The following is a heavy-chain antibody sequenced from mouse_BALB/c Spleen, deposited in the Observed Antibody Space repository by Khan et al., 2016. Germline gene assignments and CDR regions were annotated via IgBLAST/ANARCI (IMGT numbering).Heavy chain of an antibody. J-gene: IGHJ2*01. CDR2: ISSGGST. D-gene: IGHD2-2*01. CDR3: AREDYGNDGHYFDY. V-gene: IGHV5-6-5*01. Sequence: EVELVESGGGLVKPGGSLKLSCAASGFTFSSYAMSWVRQTPEKRLEWVASISSGGSTYYPDSVKGRFTISRDNARNILNIQMSSLRSEDTAMYYCAREDYGNDGHYFDYWGQGTTLTVSS. CDR1: GFTFSSYA.